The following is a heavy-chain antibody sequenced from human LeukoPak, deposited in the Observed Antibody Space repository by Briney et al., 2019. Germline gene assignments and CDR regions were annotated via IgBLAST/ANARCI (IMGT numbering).Heavy chain of an antibody. CDR3: GRHVVDSSGDYLYFYYMDV. D-gene: IGHD3-22*01. CDR2: IYPGDSDT. J-gene: IGHJ6*03. Sequence: GESLKISCKGSGYSFTSYWIGWVRQMPGKGLEWMGIIYPGDSDTRYSPSFQDQVTISADKSISTAYLQWSSLKASDTAMYYCGRHVVDSSGDYLYFYYMDVWGKGTTVTVSS. CDR1: GYSFTSYW. V-gene: IGHV5-51*01.